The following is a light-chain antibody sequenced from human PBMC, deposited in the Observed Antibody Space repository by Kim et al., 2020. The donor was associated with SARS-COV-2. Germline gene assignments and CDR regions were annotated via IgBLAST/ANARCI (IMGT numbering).Light chain of an antibody. J-gene: IGKJ4*01. CDR2: GPS. Sequence: EIVLTQSPGTLSLSPGETATLSCRASQTVSSSYLAWYQQKPGQAPRLLIYGPSIRATGIPDRFSGSGSGTDFTLTISRLEPEDFAVYYCQLYGLSVGGGTKVDIK. CDR3: QLYGLS. V-gene: IGKV3-20*01. CDR1: QTVSSSY.